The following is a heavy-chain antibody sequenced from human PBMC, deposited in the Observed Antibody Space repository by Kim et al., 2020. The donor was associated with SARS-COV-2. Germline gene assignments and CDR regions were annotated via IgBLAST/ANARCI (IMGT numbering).Heavy chain of an antibody. CDR3: AKVAAYASGWHSHVY. Sequence: AASGKGRFTISRDHFKNTLSLQMNTLKAEDTAVYYCAKVAAYASGWHSHVYWGQGTRVTVSS. V-gene: IGHV3-23*01. J-gene: IGHJ4*02. D-gene: IGHD6-25*01.